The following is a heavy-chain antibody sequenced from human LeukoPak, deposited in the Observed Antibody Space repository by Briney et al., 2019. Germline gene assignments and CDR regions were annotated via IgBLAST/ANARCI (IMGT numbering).Heavy chain of an antibody. CDR2: INWNDGNT. CDR1: RFTFNNYN. Sequence: PGGSLRRSGSASRFTFNNYNLMWLGQAPGMGLEGVFGINWNDGNTGYADSVKGRFTISRDNAKNSLYLRMNSLRAEDTALYYCARDYFASPSALDYWGQGTLVTVSS. D-gene: IGHD2/OR15-2a*01. V-gene: IGHV3-20*04. CDR3: ARDYFASPSALDY. J-gene: IGHJ4*02.